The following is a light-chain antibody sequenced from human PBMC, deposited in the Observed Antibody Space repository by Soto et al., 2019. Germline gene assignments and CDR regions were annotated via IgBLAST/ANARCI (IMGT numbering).Light chain of an antibody. CDR1: QSVYKNY. CDR3: HQYGSSPWT. V-gene: IGKV3-20*01. J-gene: IGKJ1*01. Sequence: EIVLTQSPGTLSLSPGERATLSCRASQSVYKNYLAWYQQKPGQAPRLLIYGASSRATGIPDRFSGSGSGTDFTLTISRLEPEDFAVYYCHQYGSSPWTFSQGAKVEIK. CDR2: GAS.